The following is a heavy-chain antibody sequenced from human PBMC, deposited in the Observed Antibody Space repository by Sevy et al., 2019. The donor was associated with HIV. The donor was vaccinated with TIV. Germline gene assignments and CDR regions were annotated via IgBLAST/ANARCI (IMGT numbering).Heavy chain of an antibody. V-gene: IGHV3-73*01. CDR1: GFTFSGSA. Sequence: GGSLRLSCAASGFTFSGSAMHWVRQASGKGLEWVGRIRSKANSYATAYAASVKGRFTISRDDSKNTAYLQMNSLKTEDTAVYYCTRPNGGYCSSTSCYTGGHYYYYGMDVWGQGTTVTVSS. J-gene: IGHJ6*02. CDR2: IRSKANSYAT. D-gene: IGHD2-2*02. CDR3: TRPNGGYCSSTSCYTGGHYYYYGMDV.